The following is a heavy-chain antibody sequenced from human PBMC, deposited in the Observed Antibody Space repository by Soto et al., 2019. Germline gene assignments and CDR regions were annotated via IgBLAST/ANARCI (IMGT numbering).Heavy chain of an antibody. CDR2: GYTSGST. CDR3: ARDRSSGWCYFDF. CDR1: GGSISSDY. D-gene: IGHD6-19*01. Sequence: SETLSLGCIVSGGSISSDYWSWLRQPAGKGLEWIGHGYTSGSTNYNPSLKSRATMSLYTSKNQFALKLTAVAAAETALYYCARDRSSGWCYFDFWGQGTLVTVSS. V-gene: IGHV4-4*07. J-gene: IGHJ4*02.